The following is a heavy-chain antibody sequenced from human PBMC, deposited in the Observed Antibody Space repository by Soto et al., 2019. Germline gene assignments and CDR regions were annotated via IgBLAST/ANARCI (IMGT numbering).Heavy chain of an antibody. J-gene: IGHJ3*01. CDR1: GGSISSYY. CDR2: IYYSGST. Sequence: SETLSLTCTVSGGSISSYYWSWIRQPPGKGLEWIGYIYYSGSTNYNPSLKSRVTISVDTSKNQFSLKLSSVTAADTAVYYCARVDADQLLPDFWGQGTMVTVSS. V-gene: IGHV4-59*01. D-gene: IGHD2-2*01. CDR3: ARVDADQLLPDF.